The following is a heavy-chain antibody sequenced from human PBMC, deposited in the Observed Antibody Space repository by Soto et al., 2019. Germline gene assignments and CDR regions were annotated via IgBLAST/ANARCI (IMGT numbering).Heavy chain of an antibody. CDR3: TRDPHALDF. CDR2: ITSSSSTK. J-gene: IGHJ4*02. Sequence: AGGSLRLSCIASGFTFSTYSMNWVRQAPGKGLEWVSYITSSSSTKHYADSVKGRFTISRDNAKNSLYLQMNSLRAEDTAIYYCTRDPHALDFWGQGILVTVSS. CDR1: GFTFSTYS. V-gene: IGHV3-48*01.